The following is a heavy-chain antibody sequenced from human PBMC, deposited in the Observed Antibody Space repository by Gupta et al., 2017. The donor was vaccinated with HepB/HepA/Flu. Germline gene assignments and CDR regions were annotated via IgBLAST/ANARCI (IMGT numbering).Heavy chain of an antibody. D-gene: IGHD3-10*01. CDR2: ISGSGGST. CDR3: ARSPTMVTQYFDS. CDR1: GFTFSKCP. Sequence: EVQLLESGGGLVPPGWSLRLSCAASGFTFSKCPMSCVRQAPGKGLEWVSTISGSGGSTHYADSVKGRFTISRDNSKNTLYLQVNSLRAEDTAVYYCARSPTMVTQYFDSWGQGTPVTVSS. J-gene: IGHJ4*02. V-gene: IGHV3-23*01.